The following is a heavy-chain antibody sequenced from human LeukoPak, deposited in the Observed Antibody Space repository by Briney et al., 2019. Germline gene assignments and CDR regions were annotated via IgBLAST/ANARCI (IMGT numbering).Heavy chain of an antibody. CDR2: IYHSGST. Sequence: PGGSLRLSCAASGFTFSSYAMTWVRQPPGKGLEWIGEIYHSGSTNYNPSLKSRVTISVDKSKNQFSLKLSSVTAADTAVYYCARGGSPTWFDPWGQGTLVTVSS. CDR1: GFTFSSYAM. CDR3: ARGGSPTWFDP. J-gene: IGHJ5*02. V-gene: IGHV4-4*02.